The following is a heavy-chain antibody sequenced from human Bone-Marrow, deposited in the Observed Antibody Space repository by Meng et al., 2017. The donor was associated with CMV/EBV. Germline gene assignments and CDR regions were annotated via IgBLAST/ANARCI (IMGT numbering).Heavy chain of an antibody. J-gene: IGHJ6*02. CDR2: IIPIFGTA. D-gene: IGHD4-17*01. CDR1: GGTFSSYA. Sequence: SVKVSCKASGGTFSSYAISWVRQAPGQGLEWMGGIIPIFGTANYAQKFQGRVTITTDESTSTAYMELSSLRSEDTAVYYCARPRGTVTTYVVENYYYGMDVWGQGTTVTVSS. V-gene: IGHV1-69*05. CDR3: ARPRGTVTTYVVENYYYGMDV.